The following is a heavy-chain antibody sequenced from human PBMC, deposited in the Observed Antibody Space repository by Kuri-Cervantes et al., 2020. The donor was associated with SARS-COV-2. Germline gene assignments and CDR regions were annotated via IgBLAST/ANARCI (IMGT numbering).Heavy chain of an antibody. J-gene: IGHJ6*02. Sequence: GESLKISCAASGFTVSSNYMSWVRQAPGKGLEWGSVIYSGGSTYYADSVKGRFTISRDKSKNTLYLQTNSLRAEDTAVYYCARARGEYDFWSGYYPSYYYYGMDVWGQGTTVTVSS. CDR1: GFTVSSNY. CDR2: IYSGGST. V-gene: IGHV3-53*01. CDR3: ARARGEYDFWSGYYPSYYYYGMDV. D-gene: IGHD3-3*01.